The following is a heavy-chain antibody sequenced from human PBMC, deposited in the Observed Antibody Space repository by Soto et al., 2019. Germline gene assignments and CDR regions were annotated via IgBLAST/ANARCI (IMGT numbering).Heavy chain of an antibody. CDR1: GFTFTDYH. D-gene: IGHD3-3*01. Sequence: GGSLRLSCVASGFTFTDYHMYWVRQAPGKGLEYVSIISNDGSNTYTAESVKGRFTMSRNNSKNTLYLQMDSLTLEDTAIYFCERDRKCATFGVLTQYGMDVWGQGTTVTVSS. J-gene: IGHJ6*02. CDR2: ISNDGSNT. CDR3: ERDRKCATFGVLTQYGMDV. V-gene: IGHV3-30*03.